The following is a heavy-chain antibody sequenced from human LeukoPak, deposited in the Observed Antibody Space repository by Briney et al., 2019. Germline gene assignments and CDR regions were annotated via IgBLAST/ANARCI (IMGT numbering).Heavy chain of an antibody. CDR2: VYHTGGT. D-gene: IGHD1-26*01. Sequence: SETLSLTCTVSGFSISSGYYWAWIRQPPGKGLEWIGSVYHTGGTYYNPSLKSRVTISVDTSRNQFSLRLSSVTAADTAVYYCAREEGATQAANWGQGTLVLLSS. J-gene: IGHJ4*02. V-gene: IGHV4-38-2*02. CDR3: AREEGATQAAN. CDR1: GFSISSGYY.